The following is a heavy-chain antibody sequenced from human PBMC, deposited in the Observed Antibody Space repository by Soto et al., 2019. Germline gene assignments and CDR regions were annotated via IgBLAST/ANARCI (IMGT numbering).Heavy chain of an antibody. CDR3: ARGHYCSTTSCYAEYNWFDL. V-gene: IGHV4-59*01. CDR2: IFSSVST. J-gene: IGHJ5*02. Sequence: SETLSLTCSVSGGSISTYYWSWIRQPPGKGLEWIGYIFSSVSTDYNPSLKSRVTISTDTSTNHLSLRLNSVTAADTAVYYCARGHYCSTTSCYAEYNWFDLWGQGTLVTVSS. CDR1: GGSISTYY. D-gene: IGHD2-2*01.